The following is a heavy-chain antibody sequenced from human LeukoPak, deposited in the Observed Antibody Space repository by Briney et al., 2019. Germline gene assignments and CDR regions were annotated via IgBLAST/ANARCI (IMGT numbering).Heavy chain of an antibody. Sequence: GESLKISCKGSGNSFNNHFIGWVRQMPGKGLEWMGIIYPGDSETRYRPSFEGLVTISADKSISTVYLQWSSLEASDTAMYYCARRSTVIRGVLEEAFDYWGQGTLVTVSS. D-gene: IGHD3-10*01. V-gene: IGHV5-51*01. CDR3: ARRSTVIRGVLEEAFDY. CDR1: GNSFNNHF. J-gene: IGHJ4*02. CDR2: IYPGDSET.